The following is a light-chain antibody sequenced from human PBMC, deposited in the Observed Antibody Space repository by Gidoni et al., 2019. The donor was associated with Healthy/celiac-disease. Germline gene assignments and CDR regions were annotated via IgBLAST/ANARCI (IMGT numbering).Light chain of an antibody. CDR1: SLRSYY. J-gene: IGLJ3*02. CDR2: GKN. CDR3: NPRGSSGNWV. Sequence: SSELTHDPAVSVVLGQTVRITCQGDSLRSYYARWYQQKPGHAPVLVIYGKNNRPSGMPARFFGASSGNTASLTITGAQAEDEADYYCNPRGSSGNWVFGGGTKLTVL. V-gene: IGLV3-19*01.